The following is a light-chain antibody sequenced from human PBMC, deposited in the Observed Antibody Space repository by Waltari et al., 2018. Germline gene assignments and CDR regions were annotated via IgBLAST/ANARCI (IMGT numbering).Light chain of an antibody. CDR3: ITWDDSLGGYYV. J-gene: IGLJ1*01. Sequence: QSVLTQAPSVSGTLGQSVAISCSGATSNVGKNHVYWYQQLPGTAPKLLIHRNSQRPSGVPDRFSASKSDTSASLTISGLRSEDEADYYCITWDDSLGGYYVFGTGTTVTVL. CDR1: TSNVGKNH. V-gene: IGLV1-47*01. CDR2: RNS.